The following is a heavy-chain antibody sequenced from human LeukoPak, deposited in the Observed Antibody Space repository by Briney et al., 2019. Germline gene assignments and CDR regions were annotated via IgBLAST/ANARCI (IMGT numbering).Heavy chain of an antibody. CDR1: GYTFTGYY. CDR3: AREDLYYYDSSGSEYFQH. CDR2: INPNSGGT. Sequence: GASVKVSCKASGYTFTGYYMHWVRQAPGQGLEWMGWINPNSGGTSYAQKFQGRVTMTRDTSISTAYMELSRLRSDDTAVYYCAREDLYYYDSSGSEYFQHWGQGTLVTVSS. V-gene: IGHV1-2*02. D-gene: IGHD3-22*01. J-gene: IGHJ1*01.